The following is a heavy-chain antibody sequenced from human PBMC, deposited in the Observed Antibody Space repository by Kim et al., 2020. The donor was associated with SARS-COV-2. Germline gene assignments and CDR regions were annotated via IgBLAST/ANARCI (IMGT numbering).Heavy chain of an antibody. V-gene: IGHV3-9*01. J-gene: IGHJ6*02. CDR2: ISWNSGSI. D-gene: IGHD2-15*01. Sequence: GGSLRLSCAASGFTFDDYAMHWVRQAPGKGLEWVSGISWNSGSIGYADSVKGRFTISRDNAKNSLYLQMNSLRAEDTALYYCAKDIFGYCSGGSCYVGYGMDVWGQGTTVTVSS. CDR3: AKDIFGYCSGGSCYVGYGMDV. CDR1: GFTFDDYA.